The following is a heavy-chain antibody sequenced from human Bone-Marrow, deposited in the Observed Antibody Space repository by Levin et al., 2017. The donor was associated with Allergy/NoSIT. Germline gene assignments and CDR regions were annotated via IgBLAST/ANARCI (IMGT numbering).Heavy chain of an antibody. D-gene: IGHD3-3*01. J-gene: IGHJ4*02. CDR3: LKDSNYETD. CDR1: GFTFSSYG. V-gene: IGHV3-30*18. Sequence: HAGGSLRLSCAASGFTFSSYGMHWVRQAPGKGPEWVAFISFNGGKKYYVDSVKGRFTISRDNSKRKLFLQMNNLRTEDTAVYFCLKDSNYETDWGQGTLVIVSS. CDR2: ISFNGGKK.